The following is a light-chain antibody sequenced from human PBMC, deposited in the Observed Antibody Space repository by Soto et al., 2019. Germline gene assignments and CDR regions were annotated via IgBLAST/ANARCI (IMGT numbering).Light chain of an antibody. CDR2: EVN. CDR3: SSYAGSNTPYV. Sequence: QSALTQPPSASGSPGQSVTISCTGTSSDVGGYNYVSWYLHHPGNAPKLMIYEVNKRASGVPDRFSGSKSGNTASLTVSGLQAEDEADYYCSSYAGSNTPYVFGTGTKVTVL. J-gene: IGLJ1*01. CDR1: SSDVGGYNY. V-gene: IGLV2-8*01.